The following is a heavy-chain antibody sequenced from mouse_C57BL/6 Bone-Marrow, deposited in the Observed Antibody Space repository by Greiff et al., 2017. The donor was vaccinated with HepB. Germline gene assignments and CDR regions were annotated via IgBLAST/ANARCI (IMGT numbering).Heavy chain of an antibody. CDR2: ISSGSSTI. V-gene: IGHV5-17*01. J-gene: IGHJ3*01. CDR3: ARGYYYGSSPFAY. D-gene: IGHD1-1*01. Sequence: EVHLVESGGGLVKPGGSLKLSCAASGFTFSDYGMHWVRQAPEKRLEWVAYISSGSSTIYYTDTVKGRFTISRDNAKNNLFLQMTRLRSEDTAMYYCARGYYYGSSPFAYWGQGTLVTVSA. CDR1: GFTFSDYG.